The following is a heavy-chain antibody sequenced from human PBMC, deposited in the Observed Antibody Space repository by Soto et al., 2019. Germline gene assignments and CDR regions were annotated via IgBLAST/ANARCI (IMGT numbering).Heavy chain of an antibody. CDR2: INWNGGST. D-gene: IGHD6-19*01. CDR1: GFIFDDYG. J-gene: IGHJ4*02. CDR3: ARGVEAVAGRQYYFDY. Sequence: EVQLVESGGGVVRPGGSLRLSCAASGFIFDDYGMSWVRQAPGKGLEWCSGINWNGGSTGYADSVKGRFTISRDNAKNSLYLQMNSLRAEDTDLYYCARGVEAVAGRQYYFDYWGQGTLVTVSS. V-gene: IGHV3-20*04.